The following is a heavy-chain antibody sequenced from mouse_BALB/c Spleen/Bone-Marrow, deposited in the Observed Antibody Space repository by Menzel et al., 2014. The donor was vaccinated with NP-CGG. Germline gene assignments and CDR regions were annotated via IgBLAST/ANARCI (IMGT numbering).Heavy chain of an antibody. CDR3: GGYYYGSSNGCAY. D-gene: IGHD1-1*01. CDR2: VDPTNVNT. CDR1: GFDIKDTY. V-gene: IGHV14-3*02. J-gene: IGHJ3*01. Sequence: VQLQQSGAELVKPGASVKLSCTASGFDIKDTYMHWVKQRPEQGLEWLGRVDPTNVNTKNDPKFQVKTTIPVEPSSSTAFLQYSRLTSEDTAVYYCGGYYYGSSNGCAYWGQGTLVTVSS.